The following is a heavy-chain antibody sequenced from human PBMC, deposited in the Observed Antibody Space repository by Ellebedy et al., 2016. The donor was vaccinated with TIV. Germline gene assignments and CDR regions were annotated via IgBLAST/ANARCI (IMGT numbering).Heavy chain of an antibody. CDR2: INPNSGGT. D-gene: IGHD3-10*01. J-gene: IGHJ4*02. CDR1: GYTFTGYY. CDR3: ARDNLGWFGELFFDY. Sequence: ASVKVSXXASGYTFTGYYMHWVRQAPGQGLEWMGWINPNSGGTNYAQKFQGRVTMTRDTSISTAYMELSRLRSDDTAVYYCARDNLGWFGELFFDYWGQGTLVTVSS. V-gene: IGHV1-2*02.